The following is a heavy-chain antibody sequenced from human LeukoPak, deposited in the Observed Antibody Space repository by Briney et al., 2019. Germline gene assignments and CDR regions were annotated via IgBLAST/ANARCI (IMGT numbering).Heavy chain of an antibody. J-gene: IGHJ4*02. CDR1: GFPFSNAW. V-gene: IGHV3-15*01. CDR2: IKSKTDGGKT. D-gene: IGHD3-10*01. Sequence: GGSLRLSCAASGFPFSNAWMSWVRQAPGKGLEWVGRIKSKTDGGKTDYAAPVQGRFSTSRDDSENTLYLQMNGLNTEDTAVYYCSTVSPYYGSGTTSPDSWGQGTLVGVSS. CDR3: STVSPYYGSGTTSPDS.